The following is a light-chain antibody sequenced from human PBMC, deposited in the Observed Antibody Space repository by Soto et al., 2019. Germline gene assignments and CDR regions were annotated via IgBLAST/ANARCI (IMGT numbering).Light chain of an antibody. J-gene: IGKJ4*01. CDR3: QKYNSPPLT. CDR2: AAS. Sequence: DIQMTQSPSSLSASVGDRVTITCRASQGISNSLAWYQQKPGKVPKLLIYAASTRQSGVPSRFSGSGSGTDFTLNISSLQHEDVATYYCQKYNSPPLTFGGGTKVEIK. CDR1: QGISNS. V-gene: IGKV1-27*01.